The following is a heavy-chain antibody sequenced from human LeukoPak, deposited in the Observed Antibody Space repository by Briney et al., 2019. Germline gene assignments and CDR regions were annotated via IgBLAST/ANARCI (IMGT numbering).Heavy chain of an antibody. D-gene: IGHD3-22*01. V-gene: IGHV3-23*01. CDR1: GFTFSSYA. CDR3: AKDLSILVYYDSSGYSPFDN. J-gene: IGHJ4*02. CDR2: ISGSGGST. Sequence: GGSLTLSCAASGFTFSSYAMSWVRQAPAKGLEWVSAISGSGGSTYYADSMKGRSMISRDNSKNTLYLQMNSLSAEDTAVYYCAKDLSILVYYDSSGYSPFDNWGQGTLVTVSS.